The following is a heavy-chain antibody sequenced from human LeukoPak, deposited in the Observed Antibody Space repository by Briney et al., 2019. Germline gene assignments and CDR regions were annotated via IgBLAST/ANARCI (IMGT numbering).Heavy chain of an antibody. V-gene: IGHV1-2*02. J-gene: IGHJ4*02. CDR1: GYTFTGYY. D-gene: IGHD5-18*01. Sequence: ASVKVSCKASGYTFTGYYVHWVRQAPGQGLEWMGWINPNSGGTNYAQKFQGRVTMTRDTSISTAYMELSRLRSDDTAVYYCARGGPRSGYSYGTRYFDYWGQGTLVTVSS. CDR2: INPNSGGT. CDR3: ARGGPRSGYSYGTRYFDY.